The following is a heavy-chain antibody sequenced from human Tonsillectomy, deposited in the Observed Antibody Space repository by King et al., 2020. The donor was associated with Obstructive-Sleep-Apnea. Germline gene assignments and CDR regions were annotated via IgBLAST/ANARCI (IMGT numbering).Heavy chain of an antibody. CDR1: GFSFDDYA. CDR2: ISWNSGSI. CDR3: AKDISSGWYSPLDY. Sequence: DVQLVESGGRLVQPGRSLRLSCAASGFSFDDYAMHWVRQAPGKGLEWVSGISWNSGSIGYADSVKGRFTISRDNAKNSLFLQMNSLRAEDTALYYCAKDISSGWYSPLDYWGQGTLVIVSS. D-gene: IGHD6-19*01. V-gene: IGHV3-9*01. J-gene: IGHJ4*02.